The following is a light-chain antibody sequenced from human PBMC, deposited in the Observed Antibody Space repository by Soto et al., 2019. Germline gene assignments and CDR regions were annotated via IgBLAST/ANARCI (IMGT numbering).Light chain of an antibody. Sequence: DIQMTQSPSTLSASVGDRVTITCRASQSLNSLLAWYQQKPGRAPKLLIYDASTLESGVPSRFSGSGSGTEFTLTISGLQTDDFATYYCQQYNSYSSWTFGQGTKVEIK. CDR2: DAS. V-gene: IGKV1-5*01. J-gene: IGKJ1*01. CDR3: QQYNSYSSWT. CDR1: QSLNSL.